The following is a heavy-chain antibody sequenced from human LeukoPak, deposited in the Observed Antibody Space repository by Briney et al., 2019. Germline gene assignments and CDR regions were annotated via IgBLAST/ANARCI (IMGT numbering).Heavy chain of an antibody. CDR3: AREPLVVVTASHYCYYGMDV. J-gene: IGHJ6*02. CDR1: GGSISSGDYY. D-gene: IGHD2-21*02. CDR2: IYYSGST. Sequence: PSETLSLTCTVSGGSISSGDYYWSWIRQPPGKGLEWIGYIYYSGSTYYNPSLKSRVTISVDTSKNQFSLKLSSVTAADTAVYYCAREPLVVVTASHYCYYGMDVWGQGTTVTVSS. V-gene: IGHV4-30-4*01.